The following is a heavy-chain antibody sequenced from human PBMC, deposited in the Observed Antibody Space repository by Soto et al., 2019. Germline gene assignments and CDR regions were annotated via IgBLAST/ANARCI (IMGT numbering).Heavy chain of an antibody. CDR3: ARRHGYSYGYVDF. CDR1: GFNFPTSW. Sequence: GESLKISCQGSGFNFPTSWIGWVRQTPGKGLEWIGIIHPSDSDITYMPTFEGRVIISADNSISTAYLQWTSLQASDTAKYFCARRHGYSYGYVDFWGQGALVTVSS. J-gene: IGHJ4*02. D-gene: IGHD5-18*01. V-gene: IGHV5-51*01. CDR2: IHPSDSDI.